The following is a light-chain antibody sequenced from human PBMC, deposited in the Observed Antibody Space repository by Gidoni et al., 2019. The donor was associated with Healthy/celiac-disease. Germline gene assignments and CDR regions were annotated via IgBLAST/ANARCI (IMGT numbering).Light chain of an antibody. Sequence: EIVMTQSPATLSVSPGERATLSCRASQSVSSNLAGYQQKPGQAPRLLIYGASTRATGIPARFSGSGYGTEFTLTISSLQSEEFAVYYCQQYNNWPPSTFGQGTKLEIK. CDR3: QQYNNWPPST. V-gene: IGKV3-15*01. J-gene: IGKJ2*01. CDR1: QSVSSN. CDR2: GAS.